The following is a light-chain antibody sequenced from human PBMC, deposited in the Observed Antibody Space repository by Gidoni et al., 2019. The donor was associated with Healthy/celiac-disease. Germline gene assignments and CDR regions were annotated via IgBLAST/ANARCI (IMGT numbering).Light chain of an antibody. V-gene: IGKV3-20*01. CDR3: QQYGSPIT. CDR1: QSVSSSY. J-gene: IGKJ5*01. CDR2: GAS. Sequence: PRALPLSPGERATLSCRASQSVSSSYLAWYQQKPGQAPRLLIYGASSRATGIPDRFSGSGSGTDFTLTISRLEPEDFAVYYCQQYGSPITFGQGTRLEIK.